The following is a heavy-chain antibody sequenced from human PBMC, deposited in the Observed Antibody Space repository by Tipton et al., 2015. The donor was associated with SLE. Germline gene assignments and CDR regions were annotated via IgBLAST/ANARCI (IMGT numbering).Heavy chain of an antibody. CDR1: GGSISSGSYH. D-gene: IGHD3-22*01. CDR3: ARDGGGYYDSSGYYYGWYFDL. J-gene: IGHJ2*01. CDR2: IYYSGST. Sequence: TLSLTCTVSGGSISSGSYHWSWIRQPPGKGLEWIGNIYYSGSTNYNPSLKSRVTISVDMSKNQFSLKLSSVTAADTAVYYCARDGGGYYDSSGYYYGWYFDLWGRGTLVTVSS. V-gene: IGHV4-61*01.